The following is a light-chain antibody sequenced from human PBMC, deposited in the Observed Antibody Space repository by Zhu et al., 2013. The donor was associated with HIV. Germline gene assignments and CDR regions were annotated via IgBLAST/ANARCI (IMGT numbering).Light chain of an antibody. V-gene: IGKV2-28*01. Sequence: DVVMTQSPLSLPVTLGEPASISCRSSQSLLHSNGYNYLDWYLQKPGQSPQLLIYLASKRASGVPDRFSGSGSGTDFTLKISRVEAEDVGVYYCMQPLHTPLSFGGGTKVEIK. CDR3: MQPLHTPLS. CDR2: LAS. CDR1: QSLLHSNGYNY. J-gene: IGKJ4*01.